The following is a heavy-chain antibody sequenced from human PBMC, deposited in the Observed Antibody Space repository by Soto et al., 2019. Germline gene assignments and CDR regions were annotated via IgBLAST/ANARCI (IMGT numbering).Heavy chain of an antibody. CDR3: AKLEEASGLMESYVDY. V-gene: IGHV3-23*01. J-gene: IGHJ4*02. CDR1: GFIFIDYA. D-gene: IGHD2-8*01. CDR2: IRGDGGGT. Sequence: EVQLLESGGGLVQPGGSLRLSCVASGFIFIDYAMTWIRQVPGKGLESVSGIRGDGGGTYYADSVKGRFTISRDNSKNTLYLQMSSLGAEDTAVYYCAKLEEASGLMESYVDYWGQGTLVTVSS.